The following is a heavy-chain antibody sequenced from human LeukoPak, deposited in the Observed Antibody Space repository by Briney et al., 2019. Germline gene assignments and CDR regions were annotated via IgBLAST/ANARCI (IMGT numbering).Heavy chain of an antibody. CDR3: ARGSIYDFDS. V-gene: IGHV4-59*11. CDR2: VYYTGGT. CDR1: VGSLNSHY. J-gene: IGHJ4*02. D-gene: IGHD3-3*02. Sequence: SETLSLTCTVSVGSLNSHYWHWIRQPPGTRLEWIGYVYYTGGTNYKSSLESRVTISVATSKKQFSLRLTSVTAADTALYYCARGSIYDFDSWGQGTLVSVSS.